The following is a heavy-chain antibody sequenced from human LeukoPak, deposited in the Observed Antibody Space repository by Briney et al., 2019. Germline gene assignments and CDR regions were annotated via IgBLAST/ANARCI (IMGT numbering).Heavy chain of an antibody. CDR2: INPSGGST. CDR3: AREGKGGGYYDFWSGYTYGMDV. CDR1: GYTFTSYY. V-gene: IGHV1-46*01. D-gene: IGHD3-3*01. Sequence: ASVKVSCKAPGYTFTSYYMHWVRQAPGQGLEWMGIINPSGGSTSYAQKFQGRVTMTRDTSTSTVYMELSSLRSEDTAVYYCAREGKGGGYYDFWSGYTYGMDVWGQGTTVTVSS. J-gene: IGHJ6*02.